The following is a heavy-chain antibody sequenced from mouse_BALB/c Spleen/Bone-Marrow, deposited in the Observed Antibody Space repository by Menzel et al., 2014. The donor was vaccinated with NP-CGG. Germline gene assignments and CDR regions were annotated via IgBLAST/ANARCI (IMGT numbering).Heavy chain of an antibody. CDR1: GFNIKDTY. D-gene: IGHD1-1*01. J-gene: IGHJ4*01. CDR3: ARYRYYGSSGWDY. Sequence: EVKLQESGAELVKPGASVKLSCTASGFNIKDTYIHWVKQRPEQGLEWIGRIDPANGNTKYVPKFQGKATITADTSSNTAYLHLSSLTSEDTAVYYCARYRYYGSSGWDYWGQGTSVTVSS. CDR2: IDPANGNT. V-gene: IGHV14-3*02.